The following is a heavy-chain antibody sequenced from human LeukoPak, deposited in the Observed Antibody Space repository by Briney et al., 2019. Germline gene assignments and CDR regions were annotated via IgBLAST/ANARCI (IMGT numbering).Heavy chain of an antibody. CDR2: IHHSGST. D-gene: IGHD3-10*01. CDR1: GGPLSGYY. J-gene: IGHJ5*02. Sequence: SETLSLTCAVYGGPLSGYYWSWIRQPPGKGLEWIGYIHHSGSTYYNPSLKSRLIISLDTSKNQFSLKLNSVTAADTAVYYCANYGSGSYRFDPWGQGTLVTVSS. CDR3: ANYGSGSYRFDP. V-gene: IGHV4-34*09.